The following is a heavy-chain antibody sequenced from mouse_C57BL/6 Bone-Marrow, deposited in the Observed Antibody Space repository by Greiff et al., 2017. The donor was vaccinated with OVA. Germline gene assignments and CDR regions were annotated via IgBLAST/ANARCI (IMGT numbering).Heavy chain of an antibody. J-gene: IGHJ4*01. CDR2: IEPENGDT. CDR3: TTGGSSYGYAMDY. Sequence: VQLQQSGAELVRPGASVKLSCTASGFNIKDDYMHWVKQRPEQGLEWIGWIEPENGDTEYASKFQGKATITADTSSNTAYLQLSSLTSEDTAVYYCTTGGSSYGYAMDYWGQGTSVTVSS. V-gene: IGHV14-4*01. D-gene: IGHD1-1*01. CDR1: GFNIKDDY.